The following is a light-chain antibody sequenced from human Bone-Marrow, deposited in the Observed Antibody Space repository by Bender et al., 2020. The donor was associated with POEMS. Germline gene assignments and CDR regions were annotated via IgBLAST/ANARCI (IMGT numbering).Light chain of an antibody. CDR3: QVWDSDRGYSHVI. Sequence: SYVLTQPPSVSVAPGQTAIITCGGDNIGSKNVFWHQQRSGQAPLLVVYDDSDRPSGIPERFSGSNSGNTATLTISRVEVGDEADYYCQVWDSDRGYSHVIFGGGTKLTVL. V-gene: IGLV3-21*02. CDR2: DDS. J-gene: IGLJ2*01. CDR1: NIGSKN.